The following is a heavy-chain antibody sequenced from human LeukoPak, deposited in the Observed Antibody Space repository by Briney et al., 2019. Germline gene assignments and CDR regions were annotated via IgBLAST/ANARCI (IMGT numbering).Heavy chain of an antibody. CDR2: IYYSRST. Sequence: SETLSLTCTVFGGSISSYYWSWIRQPPGKGLEWIGYIYYSRSTNYNPSLKSRVTISVDTSKNQFSLKLSSVTAADTAVYYCARGYYWYFDLWGRGTLVTVSS. J-gene: IGHJ2*01. CDR1: GGSISSYY. CDR3: ARGYYWYFDL. V-gene: IGHV4-59*01.